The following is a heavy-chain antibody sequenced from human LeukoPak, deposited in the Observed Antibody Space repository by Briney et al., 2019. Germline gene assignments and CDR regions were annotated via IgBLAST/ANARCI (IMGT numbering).Heavy chain of an antibody. Sequence: SVKVSCKASGGSFSNYAISWVRQAPGQGLEWMGGIVPILSTTNYARKFQGRVTMTAGESTSTAYMELSSLRSDDTAVYYCARGPPPYTEGDLFYYYGLDIWGQGTTVTVSS. V-gene: IGHV1-69*13. D-gene: IGHD3-16*01. CDR3: ARGPPPYTEGDLFYYYGLDI. CDR1: GGSFSNYA. J-gene: IGHJ6*02. CDR2: IVPILSTT.